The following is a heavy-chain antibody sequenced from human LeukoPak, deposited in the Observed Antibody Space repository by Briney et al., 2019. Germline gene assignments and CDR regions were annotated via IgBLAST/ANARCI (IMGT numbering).Heavy chain of an antibody. V-gene: IGHV3-66*01. J-gene: IGHJ4*02. CDR3: ASTFYGDSPPY. CDR1: GFTVSSNY. D-gene: IGHD4-17*01. Sequence: GGSLRLSCAASGFTVSSNYMSWVRQAPGKGLEWVSVIFSGGSKYYADSVKGRFTISRDNSKNTLYLQMNSLRAEDTAVYYCASTFYGDSPPYWGQGTLVTVSS. CDR2: IFSGGSK.